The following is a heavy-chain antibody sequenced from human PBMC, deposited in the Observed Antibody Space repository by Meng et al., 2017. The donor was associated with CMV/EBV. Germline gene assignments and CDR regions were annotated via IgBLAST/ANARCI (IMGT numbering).Heavy chain of an antibody. CDR3: ARHVVSSGTSKGLFDY. CDR1: DSISICGYY. D-gene: IGHD3-3*01. Sequence: DSISICGYYWAWVRQPPGMGLEWIGSMYYSGSTSYNPSLNSRVTIFVEASKNQFSLKLSSVTAADTAVYYCARHVVSSGTSKGLFDYWGQGALVTVSS. CDR2: MYYSGST. V-gene: IGHV4-39*01. J-gene: IGHJ4*02.